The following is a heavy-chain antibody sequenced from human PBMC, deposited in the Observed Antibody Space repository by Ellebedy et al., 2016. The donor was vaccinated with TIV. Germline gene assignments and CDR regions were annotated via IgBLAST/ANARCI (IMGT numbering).Heavy chain of an antibody. V-gene: IGHV3-23*01. CDR2: ISGSGGST. CDR1: GFTFSTSA. D-gene: IGHD1-1*01. J-gene: IGHJ4*02. CDR3: AKGWDIRGNSPPGDS. Sequence: PGGSLRLSCAASGFTFSTSALIWVRQAPGKGLEWVSTISGSGGSTFYADSVKGRFTISRDNSKNTLYLQMNSLRGEDTAVYYCAKGWDIRGNSPPGDSWGQGTLVTVSS.